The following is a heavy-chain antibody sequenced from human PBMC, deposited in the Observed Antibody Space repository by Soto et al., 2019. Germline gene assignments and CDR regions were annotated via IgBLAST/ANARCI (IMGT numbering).Heavy chain of an antibody. CDR3: ATKGRWYVGYYYYGMDV. D-gene: IGHD6-13*01. J-gene: IGHJ6*02. CDR2: IIPILGIA. Sequence: SVKVSCKASGGTFSSYTISWVRQAPGQGLEWMGRIIPILGIANYAQKFQGRVTITADKSTSTAYMELSSLRSEDTAVYYCATKGRWYVGYYYYGMDVWGQGTTVTVSS. CDR1: GGTFSSYT. V-gene: IGHV1-69*02.